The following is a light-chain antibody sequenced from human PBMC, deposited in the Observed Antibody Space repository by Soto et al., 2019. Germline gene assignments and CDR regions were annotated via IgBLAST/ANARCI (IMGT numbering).Light chain of an antibody. CDR1: QSVSRA. CDR2: DSS. Sequence: DIVLTQSPATLSVSPGESATLSCRASQSVSRALAWYQHVPGQAPRLLIYDSSTRATGVPARFSGSGSGTRFTLTISSLQSEDFAVYYCQQRSKWPVTFGGGTKVEIK. CDR3: QQRSKWPVT. J-gene: IGKJ4*01. V-gene: IGKV3-15*01.